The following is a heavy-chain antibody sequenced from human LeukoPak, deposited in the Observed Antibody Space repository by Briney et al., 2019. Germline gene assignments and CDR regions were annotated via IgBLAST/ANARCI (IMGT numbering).Heavy chain of an antibody. CDR2: ISGSGGST. V-gene: IGHV3-23*01. Sequence: GGSLRLSCAASGFTVSSNYMSWVRQAPGKGLEWVSAISGSGGSTYYADSVKGRFTISRDNSKNTLYLQMNSLRAEDTAVYYCAKRGSGWYEDYYYYMDVWGKGTTVTISS. CDR1: GFTVSSNY. CDR3: AKRGSGWYEDYYYYMDV. D-gene: IGHD6-19*01. J-gene: IGHJ6*03.